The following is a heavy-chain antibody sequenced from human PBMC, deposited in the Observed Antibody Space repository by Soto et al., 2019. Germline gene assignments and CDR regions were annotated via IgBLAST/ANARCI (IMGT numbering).Heavy chain of an antibody. CDR2: INAGNGNT. Sequence: QVQLVQSGAEVKKPGASVKVSCKASGYTFTSYAMHWVRQAPGQRLEWMGWINAGNGNTKYSQKFQGRVTVTRDTSAGTADMELSSLRSEDTAVYYCARAISSVTTFYFDLWGRGTLVTVSS. CDR1: GYTFTSYA. D-gene: IGHD4-17*01. V-gene: IGHV1-3*01. J-gene: IGHJ2*01. CDR3: ARAISSVTTFYFDL.